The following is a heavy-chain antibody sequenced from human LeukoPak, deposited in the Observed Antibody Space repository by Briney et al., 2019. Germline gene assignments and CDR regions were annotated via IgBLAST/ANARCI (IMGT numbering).Heavy chain of an antibody. J-gene: IGHJ4*02. CDR1: GGSISSYY. CDR3: ARELRLGGLVY. D-gene: IGHD3-16*01. CDR2: IYTSGST. V-gene: IGHV4-4*07. Sequence: SETLSLTCTVSGGSISSYYWSWIRQPAGEGLEWIGRIYTSGSTNYNPSLKSRDTMSVDTSKNQFSLKLSSVTAADTAVYYCARELRLGGLVYWGQGTLVTVSS.